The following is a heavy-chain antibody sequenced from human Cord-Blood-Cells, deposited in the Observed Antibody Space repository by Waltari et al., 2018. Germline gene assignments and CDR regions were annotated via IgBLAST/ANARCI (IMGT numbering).Heavy chain of an antibody. CDR1: HITFRSSG. J-gene: IGHJ4*02. CDR3: ARDRRELFDY. CDR2: IWYDGSKK. Sequence: QVQLVESGGGVVQPGTSLRLSCAASHITFRSSGMHWVRQAPGKWLEWVAVIWYDGSKKYYADSVKGRFNIARDNSKNTLYLQMNSLRAEDTAVYYCARDRRELFDYWGQGTLVTVSS. V-gene: IGHV3-33*01. D-gene: IGHD3-10*01.